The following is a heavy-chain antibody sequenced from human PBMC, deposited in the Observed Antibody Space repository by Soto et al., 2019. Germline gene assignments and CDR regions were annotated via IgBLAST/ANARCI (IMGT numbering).Heavy chain of an antibody. CDR3: ARGGDRFDGMDV. Sequence: GGSLRLSCAASGFGFNGYDMHWVRQAPGKNLEWVASISTAGDTYYLGSVKGRFTISREDAKNSLSLQMNSLRVGDTAVYYGARGGDRFDGMDVWGQGTTVTVXS. V-gene: IGHV3-13*01. D-gene: IGHD3-16*01. J-gene: IGHJ6*02. CDR1: GFGFNGYD. CDR2: ISTAGDT.